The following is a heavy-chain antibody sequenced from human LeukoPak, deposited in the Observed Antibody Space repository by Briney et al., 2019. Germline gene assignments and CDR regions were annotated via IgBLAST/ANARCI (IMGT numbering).Heavy chain of an antibody. V-gene: IGHV3-23*01. CDR2: ISGSGDST. Sequence: GGSLRLSCAASGFTFSSYAMSWVRQAPGMRLEWVRQAPGMRLEWVSSISGSGDSTYYADSVEGRFTISRDNSKNTLYLQMNSLRAEDTALYYCAKDLGVDWGYYYDSSGYWNYWGQGTLVTVSS. D-gene: IGHD3-22*01. J-gene: IGHJ4*02. CDR1: GFTFSSYA. CDR3: AKDLGVDWGYYYDSSGYWNY.